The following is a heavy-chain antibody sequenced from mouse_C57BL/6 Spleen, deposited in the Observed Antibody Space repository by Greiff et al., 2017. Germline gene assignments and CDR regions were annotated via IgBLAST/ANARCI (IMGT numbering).Heavy chain of an antibody. CDR3: PRDKGLHFDY. V-gene: IGHV1-72*01. CDR2: IDPNSGGT. CDR1: GYTFTSYW. J-gene: IGHJ2*01. Sequence: QGQRQQPGVEGVKYGAEVKLSCKASGYTFTSYWMHWVKQRPGRGLEWIGRIDPNSGGTKYNEKFKSKATLTVDKPSSTAYMQLSILTSKDSTVYSYPRDKGLHFDYLFQRTTLPVSS.